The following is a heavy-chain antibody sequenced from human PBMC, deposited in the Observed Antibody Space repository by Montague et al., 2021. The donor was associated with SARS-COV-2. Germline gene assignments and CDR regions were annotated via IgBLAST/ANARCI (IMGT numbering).Heavy chain of an antibody. D-gene: IGHD5-24*01. CDR3: ARDHMTTMFMVYYYGMDV. Sequence: SETLSLTCTVPGDSISSYYWSWIRQPAGKGLEWIGRIYTSGSTKYNPSLKSRVTMSVDTSKNQFSLKLSSVTAADTAVYYCARDHMTTMFMVYYYGMDVWGQGTTVTVSS. J-gene: IGHJ6*02. CDR1: GDSISSYY. V-gene: IGHV4-4*07. CDR2: IYTSGST.